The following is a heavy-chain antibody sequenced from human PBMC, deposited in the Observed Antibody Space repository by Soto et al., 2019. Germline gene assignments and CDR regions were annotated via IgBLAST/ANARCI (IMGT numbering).Heavy chain of an antibody. CDR3: ARDVGGGSWDY. J-gene: IGHJ4*02. V-gene: IGHV3-48*01. CDR2: ISSSSFSI. CDR1: GFTFSDYD. Sequence: GGSLRLSCAASGFTFSDYDMNWVRQAPGKGLEWVSYISSSSFSIYYADSAKGRFTISRDNAKNSLSLQMNSLRAEDMAVYYCARDVGGGSWDYWGQGTRVTVSS. D-gene: IGHD6-13*01.